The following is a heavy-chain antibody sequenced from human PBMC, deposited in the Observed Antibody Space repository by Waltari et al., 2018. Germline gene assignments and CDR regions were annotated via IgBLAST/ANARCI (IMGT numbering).Heavy chain of an antibody. D-gene: IGHD3-10*01. CDR2: IIPIFGTA. CDR3: ARGGITMVRGVNYGMDV. V-gene: IGHV1-69*15. Sequence: QVQLVQSGAEVKKPGSSVKVSCKASGGTFSSYAISWVRQAPGQGLEWMGRIIPIFGTANYAQKFQGRVTTTADESTSTAYMELSSLRSEDTAVYYCARGGITMVRGVNYGMDVWGQGTTVTVSS. J-gene: IGHJ6*02. CDR1: GGTFSSYA.